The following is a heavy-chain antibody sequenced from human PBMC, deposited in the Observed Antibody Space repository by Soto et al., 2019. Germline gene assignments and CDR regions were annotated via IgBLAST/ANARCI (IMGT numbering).Heavy chain of an antibody. CDR2: INPNSGGT. D-gene: IGHD2-15*01. J-gene: IGHJ6*02. CDR3: ARERVVVAATLPCYYYGMDV. V-gene: IGHV1-2*04. CDR1: GYTFTGYY. Sequence: VASVKVSCKASGYTFTGYYMHWVRQAPGQGLEWMGWINPNSGGTNYAQKFQGWVTMTRDTSISTAYMELSRLRSDDTAVYYCARERVVVAATLPCYYYGMDVWGQGTTVTVSS.